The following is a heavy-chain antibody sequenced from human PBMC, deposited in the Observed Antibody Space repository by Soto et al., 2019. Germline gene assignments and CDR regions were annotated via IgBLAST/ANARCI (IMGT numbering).Heavy chain of an antibody. J-gene: IGHJ6*02. D-gene: IGHD6-13*01. Sequence: GGSLRLSCAASGFTFSSYGMHWVRQAPGKGLEWVAVIWYDGSNKYYADSVKGRFTISRDNSKNTLYLQMNSLRAEDTAVYYCARDRSVYSSSWYRTYYYGMDVWGQGTTVTVSS. CDR2: IWYDGSNK. CDR3: ARDRSVYSSSWYRTYYYGMDV. V-gene: IGHV3-33*01. CDR1: GFTFSSYG.